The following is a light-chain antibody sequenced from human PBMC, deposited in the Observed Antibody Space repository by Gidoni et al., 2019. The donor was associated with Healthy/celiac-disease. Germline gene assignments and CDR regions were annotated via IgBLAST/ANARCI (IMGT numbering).Light chain of an antibody. V-gene: IGKV1-27*01. CDR3: QKYNSALIT. CDR2: AAS. CDR1: QGISNY. J-gene: IGKJ3*01. Sequence: DIQMTQSPSSLSASVGDRVTITCRASQGISNYLAWYQQKPGKVPKLLIYAASTLQSGVPSRFSGSGSGTDFTLTISSLQPEDVATYYCQKYNSALITFXPXTKVDIK.